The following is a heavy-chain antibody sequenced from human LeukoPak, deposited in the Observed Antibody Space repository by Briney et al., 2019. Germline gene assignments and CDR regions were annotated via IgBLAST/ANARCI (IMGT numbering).Heavy chain of an antibody. CDR2: ISAAGGST. J-gene: IGHJ3*02. D-gene: IGHD5-24*01. Sequence: GGSLRLSCAASGFTFSRYAMNWVRQAPGKGLEWVSAISAAGGSTYYTDSVKGRFTISRDNSKNTVFLQMTGLRAEDTAVYYCAKESGNLINYNTFDMWGHGTTITVSS. CDR3: AKESGNLINYNTFDM. CDR1: GFTFSRYA. V-gene: IGHV3-23*01.